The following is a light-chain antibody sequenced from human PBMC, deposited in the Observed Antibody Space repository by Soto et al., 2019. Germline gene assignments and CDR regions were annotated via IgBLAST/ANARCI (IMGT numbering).Light chain of an antibody. CDR1: QSVSSSY. V-gene: IGKV3-20*01. CDR3: QQYGSSPWT. J-gene: IGKJ1*01. Sequence: EIVLTQSPGTLSLSPGERATLSCRASQSVSSSYLAWYQQKPGQAPRLLIYGTSNRATGIPDRFSGSGSGTDFTLTISRLEPEDVAVYYCQQYGSSPWTFGQGTKVEFK. CDR2: GTS.